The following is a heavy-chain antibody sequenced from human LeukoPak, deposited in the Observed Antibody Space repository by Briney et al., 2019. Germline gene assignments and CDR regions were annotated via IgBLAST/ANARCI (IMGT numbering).Heavy chain of an antibody. V-gene: IGHV4-59*12. CDR1: GGSISSYY. CDR2: IYHSGST. Sequence: SETLSLTCTVSGGSISSYYWSWIRQPPGKGLEWIGYIYHSGSTYYNPSLKSRVTISVDRSKNQFSLKLSSVSAADTAVYYCARGLHSRFDPWGQGTLVTVSS. D-gene: IGHD2-21*02. CDR3: ARGLHSRFDP. J-gene: IGHJ5*02.